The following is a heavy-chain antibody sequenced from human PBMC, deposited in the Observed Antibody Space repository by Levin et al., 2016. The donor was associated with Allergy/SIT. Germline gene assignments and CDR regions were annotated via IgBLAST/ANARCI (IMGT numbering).Heavy chain of an antibody. J-gene: IGHJ4*02. Sequence: WVRQAPGQGLDWMAMINPSGGGTTYAQKFQGRVILTRDTSTSTVYMELSSLRSEDTAVYYCARAHQNNGRYYLRDRYYFDYWGQGTLVTVSS. CDR3: ARAHQNNGRYYLRDRYYFDY. V-gene: IGHV1-46*01. D-gene: IGHD1-26*01. CDR2: INPSGGGT.